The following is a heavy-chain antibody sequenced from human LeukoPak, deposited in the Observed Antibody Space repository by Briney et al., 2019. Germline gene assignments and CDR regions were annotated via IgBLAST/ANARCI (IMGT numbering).Heavy chain of an antibody. CDR3: ARESGDCSSTSCYRDYYYYYYMDV. V-gene: IGHV4-61*02. CDR2: IYTSGST. D-gene: IGHD2-2*01. CDR1: GGSISSGSYY. J-gene: IGHJ6*03. Sequence: SETLSLTCTVSGGSISSGSYYWSWIRQPAGKGLEWIGRIYTSGSTNYNPSLKSRVTMSVDTSKNQFSLKLSSVTAADTAVYYCARESGDCSSTSCYRDYYYYYYMDVWGKGTTVTISS.